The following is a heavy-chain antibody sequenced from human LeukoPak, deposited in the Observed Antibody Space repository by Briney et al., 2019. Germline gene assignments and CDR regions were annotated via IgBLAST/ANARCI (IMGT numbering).Heavy chain of an antibody. CDR1: GFTFSSYS. J-gene: IGHJ4*02. CDR2: ISSSSSSSTI. D-gene: IGHD3-10*01. V-gene: IGHV3-48*01. Sequence: GGSLRLSCAASGFTFSSYSMNWVRQAPGKGLEWVSYISSSSSSSTIYYADSVKGRFTISRDNAKNSLYLQMNNLRAEDTAVYYCASISGTTPRYWGQGTLVTVSS. CDR3: ASISGTTPRY.